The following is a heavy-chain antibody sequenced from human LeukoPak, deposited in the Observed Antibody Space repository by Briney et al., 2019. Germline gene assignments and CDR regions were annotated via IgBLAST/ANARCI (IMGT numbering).Heavy chain of an antibody. D-gene: IGHD4-23*01. J-gene: IGHJ4*02. CDR2: IYYSGST. CDR3: TRSGTMVVMRPMYY. Sequence: SETLSLTCTVSGGSISSSTFHWGWIRQPPGKGLEWVGSIYYSGSTYYNPSLKSRVTISVDTSKNQFSLKLSSVTAADTAVYYCTRSGTMVVMRPMYYWGQGTLVTVSS. CDR1: GGSISSSTFH. V-gene: IGHV4-39*01.